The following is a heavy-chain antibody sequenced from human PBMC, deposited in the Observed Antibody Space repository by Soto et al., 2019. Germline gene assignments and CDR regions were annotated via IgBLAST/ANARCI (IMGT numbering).Heavy chain of an antibody. CDR3: VRRQSGNGSVALDF. CDR2: IYPDDSDT. D-gene: IGHD3-10*01. Sequence: EVQLVQSGAEVKKPGESLKISCKGSGYSFTKKWIGWVRQMPGKGLEWMGIIYPDDSDTRYSPSFQGQVTISADKSISTAYPQWSSLKASDTAMYYCVRRQSGNGSVALDFWGQGSMVIVSS. CDR1: GYSFTKKW. V-gene: IGHV5-51*01. J-gene: IGHJ3*01.